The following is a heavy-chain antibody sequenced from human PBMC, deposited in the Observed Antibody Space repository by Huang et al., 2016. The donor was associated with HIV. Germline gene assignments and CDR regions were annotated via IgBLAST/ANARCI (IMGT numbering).Heavy chain of an antibody. V-gene: IGHV4-30-4*08. D-gene: IGHD3-3*01. J-gene: IGHJ3*02. CDR3: AREGFYDLWSAFRRAVDAFDT. Sequence: QVQLHESGPGLVKPSQPLSLTCTVSCGSISSGGYTYNWIRQPPGKGLEWFGYIYYNGDNYYNPSLKSRVSISVDTSKNQFSLKLSAMTAADTAVYYCAREGFYDLWSAFRRAVDAFDTWGQGTKVTVSS. CDR2: IYYNGDN. CDR1: CGSISSGGYT.